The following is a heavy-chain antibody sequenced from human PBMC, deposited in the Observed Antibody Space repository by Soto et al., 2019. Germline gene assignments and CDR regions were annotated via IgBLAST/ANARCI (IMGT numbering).Heavy chain of an antibody. V-gene: IGHV3-30*18. CDR2: ILHDGSNE. Sequence: SLRPSCAASGFNFSSYTVHWVPQAPVKGVEWVALILHDGSNEYYADSMKGLFTITRDNSQKTLYLQTKSLRAEDTAVYYCAKSRGGYSFHFDYGMDVWGQGTTVTVSS. CDR1: GFNFSSYT. D-gene: IGHD5-12*01. CDR3: AKSRGGYSFHFDYGMDV. J-gene: IGHJ6*02.